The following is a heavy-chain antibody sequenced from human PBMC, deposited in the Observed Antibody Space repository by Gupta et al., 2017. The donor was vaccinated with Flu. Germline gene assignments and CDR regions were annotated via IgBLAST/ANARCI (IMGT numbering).Heavy chain of an antibody. CDR1: A. CDR3: AKRPYLYCNSSSCYFDY. J-gene: IGHJ4*02. V-gene: IGHV3-23*01. D-gene: IGHD2-2*01. Sequence: AMSWVRQAPGKGLEWVSSIRGGGDVTYYADSVKGRFTISRDDSKNTVYLQMNSLRNEDTAVYYCAKRPYLYCNSSSCYFDYWGQGTLVTVSS. CDR2: IRGGGDVT.